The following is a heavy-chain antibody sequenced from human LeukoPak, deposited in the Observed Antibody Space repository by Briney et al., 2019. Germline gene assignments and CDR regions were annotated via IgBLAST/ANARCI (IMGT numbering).Heavy chain of an antibody. CDR3: ANTRDGYNGNYFDY. Sequence: ASVRVSCKAAGHSFTTYYIDRVRQAPGQGPEWMGISNPSGGSTTYAQKFQGRVTMTRDTSTSTVYMELSSLRSEDTAVYYCANTRDGYNGNYFDYWGQGTLVTVSS. CDR2: SNPSGGST. J-gene: IGHJ4*02. D-gene: IGHD5-24*01. CDR1: GHSFTTYY. V-gene: IGHV1-46*01.